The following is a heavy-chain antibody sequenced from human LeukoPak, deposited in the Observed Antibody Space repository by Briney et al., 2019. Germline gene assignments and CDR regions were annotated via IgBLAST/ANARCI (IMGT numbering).Heavy chain of an antibody. J-gene: IGHJ4*02. Sequence: QSGGSLRLSCAASGFTFSSYAMSWVRQAPGKGLEWVSYISSSGSTIYYADSVKGRFTISRDNAKNSLYLQMNSLRAEDTAVYYCARGREQLDDYWGQGTLVTVSS. V-gene: IGHV3-48*04. CDR1: GFTFSSYA. D-gene: IGHD6-6*01. CDR2: ISSSGSTI. CDR3: ARGREQLDDY.